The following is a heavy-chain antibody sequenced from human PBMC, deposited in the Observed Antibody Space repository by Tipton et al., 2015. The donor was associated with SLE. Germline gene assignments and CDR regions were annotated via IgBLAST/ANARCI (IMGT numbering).Heavy chain of an antibody. V-gene: IGHV4-34*01. Sequence: TLSLTCAVYGGSFSGYYWSWIRQPPGKGLEWIGEINHSGSTNHNPSLKSRVTISVDTSKNQLSLKLSAVTAADTAVYHCARALWKGGDYWGQGTLVTVSS. CDR2: INHSGST. D-gene: IGHD1-1*01. J-gene: IGHJ4*02. CDR3: ARALWKGGDY. CDR1: GGSFSGYY.